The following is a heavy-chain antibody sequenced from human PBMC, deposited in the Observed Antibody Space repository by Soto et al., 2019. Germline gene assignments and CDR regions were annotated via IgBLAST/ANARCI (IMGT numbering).Heavy chain of an antibody. CDR2: ISGSGGSA. J-gene: IGHJ3*01. CDR1: GFTFSNYA. D-gene: IGHD6-19*01. V-gene: IGHV3-23*01. CDR3: VREGSGWNSRGSFDF. Sequence: EVQLLESGGGLVGPGGYLRLSCAASGFTFSNYAMNWVRQAPGKGLECVSVISGSGGSAYYADSVQGRFTISRDNSKNTLYMQMNSLRDEDTAIYYCVREGSGWNSRGSFDFWGRGTMVTVTS.